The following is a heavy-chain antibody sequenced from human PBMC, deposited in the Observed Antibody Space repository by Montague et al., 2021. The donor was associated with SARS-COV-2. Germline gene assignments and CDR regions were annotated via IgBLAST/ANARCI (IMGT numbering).Heavy chain of an antibody. CDR3: ARHGYYGTYDAFDI. CDR2: IYYTGST. Sequence: SETLSLTCTVSGGSISSSSYYWGWIRQPPGKGLEWIGSIYYTGSTYYNSSLKSRVTISVDTSKNQFSLKLSSVTAADTAVYYCARHGYYGTYDAFDIWGQGTMVTVSS. V-gene: IGHV4-39*01. J-gene: IGHJ3*02. CDR1: GGSISSSSYY. D-gene: IGHD3-10*01.